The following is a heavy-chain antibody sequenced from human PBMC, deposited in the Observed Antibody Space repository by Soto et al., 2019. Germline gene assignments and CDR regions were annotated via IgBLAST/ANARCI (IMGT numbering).Heavy chain of an antibody. V-gene: IGHV4-59*08. D-gene: IGHD2-15*01. CDR3: ASRYGGSLDY. CDR2: IYYSGST. CDR1: GGSISSYY. J-gene: IGHJ4*02. Sequence: QVQLQESGPGLVKPSETLSLTCTVSGGSISSYYWSWIRQPPGKGLEWIGYIYYSGSTNYNPSRKIRGTSSVDKSKSQSSRKLISVTAADTAVYYCASRYGGSLDYWGQGTLVTVSS.